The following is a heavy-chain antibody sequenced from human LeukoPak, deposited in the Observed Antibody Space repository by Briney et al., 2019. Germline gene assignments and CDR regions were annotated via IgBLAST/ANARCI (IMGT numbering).Heavy chain of an antibody. Sequence: GGSLRLSCAASGFTFSSYWMSWVRQAPGMGLEWVANIKQDGSEKYYADSVKGRFTISRDNSKNTLYLQMNSLRAEDTAVYYCAKVWYYDILTGIDYWGQGTLVTVSS. CDR3: AKVWYYDILTGIDY. D-gene: IGHD3-9*01. CDR1: GFTFSSYW. J-gene: IGHJ4*02. CDR2: IKQDGSEK. V-gene: IGHV3-7*01.